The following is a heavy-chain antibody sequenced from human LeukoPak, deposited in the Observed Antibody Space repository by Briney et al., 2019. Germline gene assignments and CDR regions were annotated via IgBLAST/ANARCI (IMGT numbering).Heavy chain of an antibody. J-gene: IGHJ4*02. CDR3: SRHVIAVGFDY. CDR2: ITSSSSYI. D-gene: IGHD2-21*01. CDR1: GFTFSSYT. V-gene: IGHV3-21*01. Sequence: GGSLRLSCAASGFTFSSYTMNWVRQAPGKGLEWVSSITSSSSYIYYADSVMGRFTISRDNANSSLYLQMNSLRAEDMAVYYCSRHVIAVGFDYWGQGTLVTVSS.